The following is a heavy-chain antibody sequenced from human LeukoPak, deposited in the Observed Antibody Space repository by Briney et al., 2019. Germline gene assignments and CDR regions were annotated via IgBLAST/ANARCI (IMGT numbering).Heavy chain of an antibody. CDR2: INPNSGGT. Sequence: ASVKVSRKASGYTFTGYYMHWVRQAPGQGLEWMGWINPNSGGTNYAQKFQGWVTMTRDTSISTAYMELSRLRSDDTAVYYCARSGGDDILTGYGNWFDPWGQGTLVTVSS. CDR3: ARSGGDDILTGYGNWFDP. J-gene: IGHJ5*02. D-gene: IGHD3-9*01. V-gene: IGHV1-2*04. CDR1: GYTFTGYY.